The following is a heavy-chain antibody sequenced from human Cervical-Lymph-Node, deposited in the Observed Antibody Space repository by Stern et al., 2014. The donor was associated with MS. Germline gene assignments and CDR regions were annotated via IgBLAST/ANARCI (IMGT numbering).Heavy chain of an antibody. D-gene: IGHD2-15*01. Sequence: VQLLESGGGVVQPGRSLRLSCAASGFTFDNYAMHWVRQAPGKGLEWVAVIPYDGSDQYYADSVKGRFTISRDNSENTVFLQISSLTAEDTAVYYCARVDCRGGTCYSYNGMDVWGQGTTVTVSS. V-gene: IGHV3-30*04. J-gene: IGHJ6*02. CDR2: IPYDGSDQ. CDR3: ARVDCRGGTCYSYNGMDV. CDR1: GFTFDNYA.